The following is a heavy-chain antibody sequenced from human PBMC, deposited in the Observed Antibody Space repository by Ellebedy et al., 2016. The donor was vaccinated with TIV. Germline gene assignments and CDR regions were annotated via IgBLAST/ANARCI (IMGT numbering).Heavy chain of an antibody. J-gene: IGHJ6*02. Sequence: GGSLRLSXAASGLTFEAYAMHWVRQAPGKGLEWVSGISWSGGRGGYADSVKGRFTISRDNAKNSLYLQMNSLRPDDTALYYCAKDIGPYYYGSGSDYGMDVWGQGTTVSVSS. CDR2: ISWSGGRG. V-gene: IGHV3-9*01. CDR1: GLTFEAYA. D-gene: IGHD3-10*01. CDR3: AKDIGPYYYGSGSDYGMDV.